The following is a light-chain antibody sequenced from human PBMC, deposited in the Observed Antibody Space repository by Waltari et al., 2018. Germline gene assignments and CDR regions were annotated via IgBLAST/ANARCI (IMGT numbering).Light chain of an antibody. CDR1: SSDVGSYNL. CDR3: CSYAGSSIWV. J-gene: IGLJ3*02. CDR2: EDS. Sequence: QSALTQPASVSGSPGQSITISCTGTSSDVGSYNLVSWYQQHPGKAPKLMIYEDSKRPSGVSNRFSGSKSGNTASLTISGLHAEDEANYYCCSYAGSSIWVFGGGTELTVL. V-gene: IGLV2-23*01.